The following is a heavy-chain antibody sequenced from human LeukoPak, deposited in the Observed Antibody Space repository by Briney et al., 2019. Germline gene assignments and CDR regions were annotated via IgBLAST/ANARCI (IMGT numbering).Heavy chain of an antibody. Sequence: GGSLRLSCAASGFTFSSYSMSWVRQAPGKGLEWVSYISSTSGTIYYADSVRGRFTSSRDDAKNSLYLQMNGLRAEDTAVYYCARDPVVEPLNYWGQGTLVTVSS. CDR2: ISSTSGTI. V-gene: IGHV3-48*04. D-gene: IGHD1-14*01. J-gene: IGHJ4*02. CDR3: ARDPVVEPLNY. CDR1: GFTFSSYS.